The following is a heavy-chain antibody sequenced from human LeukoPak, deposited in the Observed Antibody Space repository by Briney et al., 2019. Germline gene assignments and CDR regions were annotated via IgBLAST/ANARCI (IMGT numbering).Heavy chain of an antibody. CDR3: AREMVVGSSTSPTIDNWFDP. Sequence: ASVKVSCKASGYTFTSYGISWVRQAPGQGLEWMGWISAYNGNTNYAQKLQGRVTMTTDTSTSTAYMELRSPRSDDTAVYYCAREMVVGSSTSPTIDNWFDPWGQGTLVTVSS. V-gene: IGHV1-18*01. J-gene: IGHJ5*02. D-gene: IGHD2-2*01. CDR1: GYTFTSYG. CDR2: ISAYNGNT.